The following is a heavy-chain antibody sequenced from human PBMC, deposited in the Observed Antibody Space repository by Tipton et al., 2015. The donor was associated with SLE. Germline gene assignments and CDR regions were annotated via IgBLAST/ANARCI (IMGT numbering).Heavy chain of an antibody. CDR3: AKEMAYGDAFEI. Sequence: QLVQSGAEVKKPGESLKISCKASGYSLTDSWIGWVRQRPGKGLEWMGIIYPGDSDTRYSPSLQGQISISADKSISTLYLQWSSLKASDTAMYYCAKEMAYGDAFEIWGQGTIVTVSS. CDR1: GYSLTDSW. D-gene: IGHD5-24*01. CDR2: IYPGDSDT. J-gene: IGHJ3*02. V-gene: IGHV5-51*03.